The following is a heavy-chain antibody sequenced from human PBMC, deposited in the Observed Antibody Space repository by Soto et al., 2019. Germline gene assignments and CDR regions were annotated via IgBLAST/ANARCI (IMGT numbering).Heavy chain of an antibody. Sequence: ASVKVSCKASGYTFTSYAMNWVRQAPGQRLEWMGWINAGNGNTKHSEKFQDRVTITRDTSASTAYMELSSLRSEDTAVYYCARVKNYYDSSGYYSGYFDYWGQGTLVTGSS. D-gene: IGHD3-22*01. V-gene: IGHV1-3*01. J-gene: IGHJ4*02. CDR2: INAGNGNT. CDR1: GYTFTSYA. CDR3: ARVKNYYDSSGYYSGYFDY.